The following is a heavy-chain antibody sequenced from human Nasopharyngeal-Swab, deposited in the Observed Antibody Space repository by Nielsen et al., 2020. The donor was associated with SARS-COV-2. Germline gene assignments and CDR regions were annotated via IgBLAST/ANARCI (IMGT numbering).Heavy chain of an antibody. CDR3: ARRYYGSGSRTSYFDL. CDR2: IYPGDSDT. Sequence: GESLKISCKGSGYSFTSYWIGWVRQMPGKGLEWMGIIYPGDSDTRYSPSFQGQATISADKSISTAYLQWSSLKASDTAMYYCARRYYGSGSRTSYFDLWGRGTLVTVSS. V-gene: IGHV5-51*01. D-gene: IGHD3-10*01. CDR1: GYSFTSYW. J-gene: IGHJ2*01.